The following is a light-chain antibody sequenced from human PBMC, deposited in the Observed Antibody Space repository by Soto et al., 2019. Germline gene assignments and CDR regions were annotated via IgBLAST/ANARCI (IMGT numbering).Light chain of an antibody. CDR1: QSVSSNF. CDR2: NAS. Sequence: EIVLTQSPGTLSLSPGERATLFCRASQSVSSNFLAWYQQKPGQAPRLLIYNASRRAAGIPDRFSGSGSGTDFTLTISRLEPEDFAVYYCQQYSTSSPRYTFGQGPKLEIK. V-gene: IGKV3-20*01. CDR3: QQYSTSSPRYT. J-gene: IGKJ2*01.